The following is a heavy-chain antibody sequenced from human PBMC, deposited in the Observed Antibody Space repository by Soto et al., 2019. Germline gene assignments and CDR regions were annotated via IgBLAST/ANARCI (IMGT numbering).Heavy chain of an antibody. D-gene: IGHD2-15*01. CDR2: IYYSGST. V-gene: IGHV4-59*01. CDR3: ARGGWGVVDRNDFDI. CDR1: GGSISRYY. J-gene: IGHJ3*02. Sequence: SETLSLTCTVSGGSISRYYWSWIRQPPGKGLEWIGYIYYSGSTNYNPSLKSRVTISVDTSKNQFSLKLSSVTAADKAVYYCARGGWGVVDRNDFDIWGQGTMVTVSS.